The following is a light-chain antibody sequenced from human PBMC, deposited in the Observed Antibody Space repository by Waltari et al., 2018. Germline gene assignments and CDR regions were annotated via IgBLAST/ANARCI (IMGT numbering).Light chain of an antibody. CDR3: QQRNSYPIT. CDR1: QGISSY. V-gene: IGKV1-9*01. CDR2: TAS. Sequence: IQLTQSPSSLSASVGDRVTITCRASQGISSYLAWYQQKPGKAPKLLINTASTLQSGVPSRFSGSGSGTDFTLSISSLQPEDFATYYCQQRNSYPITFGQGTRLEIK. J-gene: IGKJ5*01.